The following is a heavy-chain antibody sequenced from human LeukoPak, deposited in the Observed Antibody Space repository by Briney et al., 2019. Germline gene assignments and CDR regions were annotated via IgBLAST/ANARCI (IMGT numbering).Heavy chain of an antibody. CDR3: AIGCSSTSCYVPIDY. CDR1: GFTFSSYT. J-gene: IGHJ4*02. V-gene: IGHV3-21*01. CDR2: ISSSSSHI. Sequence: GGSLRLSCAASGFTFSSYTMHWVRQAPGKGLEWVSSISSSSSHIYYADSVKGRFTISRDNAKNSLYLPMNNLRAEDTAVYYCAIGCSSTSCYVPIDYWGQGTLVTVSS. D-gene: IGHD2-2*01.